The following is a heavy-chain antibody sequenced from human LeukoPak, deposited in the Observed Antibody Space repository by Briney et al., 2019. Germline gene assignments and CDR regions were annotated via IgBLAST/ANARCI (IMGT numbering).Heavy chain of an antibody. CDR2: IWYDGKNDQ. CDR1: GFTFSRYG. CDR3: ARGPNWFDP. J-gene: IGHJ5*02. V-gene: IGHV3-30*02. Sequence: GGSLRLSCAVSGFTFSRYGMHWIRQAPGKGMEWVAFIWYDGKNDQEYAESVKGRFTISRDNSKNTLYLQMNSLRTEDTAMYYCARGPNWFDPWGQGTLVTVSS.